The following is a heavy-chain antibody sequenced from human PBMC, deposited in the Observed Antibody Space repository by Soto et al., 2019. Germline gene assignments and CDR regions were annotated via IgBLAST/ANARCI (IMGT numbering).Heavy chain of an antibody. CDR3: TSPQDSSGYYYYYYGMDV. Sequence: EVQLVESGGGLVQPGGSLKLSCAASGFTFSGSAMHWVRQASGKGLEWVGRIRSKANSYATAYAASVKGRFTISRDDSKNTASLQMTSLKTEDTAVYYCTSPQDSSGYYYYYYGMDVWGQGTTVTVSS. V-gene: IGHV3-73*02. D-gene: IGHD3-22*01. J-gene: IGHJ6*02. CDR2: IRSKANSYAT. CDR1: GFTFSGSA.